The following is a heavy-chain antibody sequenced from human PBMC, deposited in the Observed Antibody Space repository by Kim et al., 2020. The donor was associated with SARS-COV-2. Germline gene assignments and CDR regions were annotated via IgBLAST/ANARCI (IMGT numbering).Heavy chain of an antibody. J-gene: IGHJ1*01. V-gene: IGHV4-39*01. CDR3: ARMGFNYDSAAFH. CDR2: ISYSGTS. CDR1: GDSISSATYF. Sequence: SETLSLTCSVSGDSISSATYFWGRIRQTPGKGLDWIGSISYSGTSHYNPSLKSRVTLSIDKSTNQIYLKLTSVTAADTAIYYCARMGFNYDSAAFHWGQG. D-gene: IGHD3-16*01.